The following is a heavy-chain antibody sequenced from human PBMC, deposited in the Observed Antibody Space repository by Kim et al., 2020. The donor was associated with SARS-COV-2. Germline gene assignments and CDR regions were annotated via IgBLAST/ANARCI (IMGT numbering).Heavy chain of an antibody. CDR1: GFSFTSYG. CDR3: ARERGAVADDYYFYGMGV. V-gene: IGHV3-30*03. D-gene: IGHD6-19*01. J-gene: IGHJ6*02. Sequence: GGSLRLSCAATGFSFTSYGMHWVRQAPGKGLEWVASISDDGSDKSYGDSVKGRFTISRDNPKRTLFLQMSSLRREDTAVYYCARERGAVADDYYFYGMGVWGQGTAVTVS. CDR2: ISDDGSDK.